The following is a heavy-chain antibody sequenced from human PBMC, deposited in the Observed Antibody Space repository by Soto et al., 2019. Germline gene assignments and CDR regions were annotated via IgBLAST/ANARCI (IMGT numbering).Heavy chain of an antibody. CDR1: GGSITSVGNY. CDR3: ARDPGP. J-gene: IGHJ5*02. V-gene: IGHV4-31*03. Sequence: SEILSLTCSVSGGSITSVGNYWSWLRHHPGKGLEWIGYIHYSGKTFYNPSLKSRVTISVDRSKNQFSLKLSSVTAADTAVYYCARDPGPWGQGTLVTSPQ. CDR2: IHYSGKT.